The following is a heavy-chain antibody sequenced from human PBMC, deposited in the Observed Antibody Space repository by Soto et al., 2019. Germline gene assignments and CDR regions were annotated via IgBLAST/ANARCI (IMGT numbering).Heavy chain of an antibody. CDR2: ISGSGSST. V-gene: IGHV3-23*01. J-gene: IGHJ4*02. D-gene: IGHD4-17*01. Sequence: EVQVLESGGGLVQPGGSLRVSCAASGFIFSSYAMSWVRQAPGKGLEWVSVISGSGSSTYYADSVKGRFTISRDNSKNTLYLQMNSLRAEDTAVYHCARCNGDICNPFDYWGQGNLVSVSS. CDR1: GFIFSSYA. CDR3: ARCNGDICNPFDY.